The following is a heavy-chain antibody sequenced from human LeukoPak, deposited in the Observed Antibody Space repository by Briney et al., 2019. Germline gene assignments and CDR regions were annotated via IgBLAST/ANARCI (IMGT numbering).Heavy chain of an antibody. CDR1: GFTFSGFS. CDR3: ARGRGTEDYTQHSFDI. D-gene: IGHD4-11*01. Sequence: GGSLRLSCVASGFTFSGFSMNWVRQAPGTGLEWVSYIKSTSSIIYYADSVKGRFTISRDNAKNSLYLQMNSLRVEDTAVYYCARGRGTEDYTQHSFDIWGQGTVVTVSS. CDR2: IKSTSSII. J-gene: IGHJ3*02. V-gene: IGHV3-48*04.